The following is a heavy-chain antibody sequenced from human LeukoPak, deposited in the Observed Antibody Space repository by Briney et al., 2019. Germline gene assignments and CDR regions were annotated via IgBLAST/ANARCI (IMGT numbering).Heavy chain of an antibody. CDR1: GGSISSYY. D-gene: IGHD6-13*01. CDR2: IYYSGSN. CDR3: ARGKWAAAAPGDY. J-gene: IGHJ4*02. V-gene: IGHV4-59*01. Sequence: SETLSLTCTVSGGSISSYYWSWVRQPPGKGLEWIGYIYYSGSNNYKPSLKSRVTISVDTSKSQFSLKLSSVTAADTAVYYCARGKWAAAAPGDYWCQGTLVTLSS.